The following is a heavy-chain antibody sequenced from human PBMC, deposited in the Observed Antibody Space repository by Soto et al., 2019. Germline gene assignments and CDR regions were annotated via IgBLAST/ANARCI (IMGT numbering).Heavy chain of an antibody. J-gene: IGHJ4*02. Sequence: QVQLVQSGAEVKKPGSSVKVSCKASGGTFSSYAISWVRQAPGQGLEWMGGIIPIFGTANYAQKFQGRVTITADESTSTAYMELSSLRSEDTAVYYCARAAYHYDSSGSGIYYFDYWAQGTLVTVSS. V-gene: IGHV1-69*01. CDR3: ARAAYHYDSSGSGIYYFDY. CDR1: GGTFSSYA. CDR2: IIPIFGTA. D-gene: IGHD3-22*01.